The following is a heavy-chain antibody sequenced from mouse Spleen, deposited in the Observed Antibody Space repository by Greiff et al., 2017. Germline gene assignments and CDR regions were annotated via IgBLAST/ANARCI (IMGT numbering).Heavy chain of an antibody. D-gene: IGHD2-4*01. CDR1: GYTFTSYG. CDR2: IYPRSGNT. Sequence: VQLVESGAELARPGASVKLSCKASGYTFTSYGISWVKQRTGQGLEWIGEIYPRSGNTYYNEKFKGKATLTADKSSSTAYMELRSLTSEDSAVYFCARDDYDGYYAMDYWGQGTSVTVSS. CDR3: ARDDYDGYYAMDY. J-gene: IGHJ4*01. V-gene: IGHV1-81*01.